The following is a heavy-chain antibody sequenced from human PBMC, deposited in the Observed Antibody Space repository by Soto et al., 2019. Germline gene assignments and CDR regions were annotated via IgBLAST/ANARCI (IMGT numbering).Heavy chain of an antibody. CDR3: ARAAVRAYYYYYGMDV. CDR2: INPSGGST. J-gene: IGHJ6*02. D-gene: IGHD3-10*01. CDR1: GYTFTSYY. Sequence: ASVKVSCKASGYTFTSYYIQWVRQAPGQGLEWMGIINPSGGSTSYAQKFQGRVTMTRDTSTSTVYMELSSLRSEDTAGYYCARAAVRAYYYYYGMDVWGQGTTVTVSS. V-gene: IGHV1-46*01.